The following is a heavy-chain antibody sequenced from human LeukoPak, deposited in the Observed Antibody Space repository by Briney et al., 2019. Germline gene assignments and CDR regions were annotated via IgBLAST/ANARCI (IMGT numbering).Heavy chain of an antibody. J-gene: IGHJ5*02. CDR3: XXXXXXXXDYVWGSYRPGGNWFDP. CDR1: GFTFSDYY. D-gene: IGHD3-16*02. CDR2: IKPDGSEK. Sequence: GGSLRLSCAASGFTFSDYYMSWGRQATGKGLEWVANIKPDGSEKYYVDSVKGRFTISRDNAKNSLCLKMNSLRADETAVYYXXXXXXXXXDYVWGSYRPGGNWFDPWGQGTLVTASS. V-gene: IGHV3-7*01.